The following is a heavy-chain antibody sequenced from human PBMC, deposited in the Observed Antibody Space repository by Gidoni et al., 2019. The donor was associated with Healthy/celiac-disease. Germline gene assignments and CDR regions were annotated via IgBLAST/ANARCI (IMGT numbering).Heavy chain of an antibody. V-gene: IGHV3-7*03. CDR1: GFTFSSYG. CDR3: ARDRGFEALVGWSSDWYFDL. D-gene: IGHD6-19*01. Sequence: EVQLVESGGGLVQPGGSLRLSCAASGFTFSSYGMSWVRKAPGKGLEWVANIKQARSEKYYVDSVTGRLTISRTNAKNSLYLQMNSLRAEHTAVYSCARDRGFEALVGWSSDWYFDLWGRGTLVTVSS. J-gene: IGHJ2*01. CDR2: IKQARSEK.